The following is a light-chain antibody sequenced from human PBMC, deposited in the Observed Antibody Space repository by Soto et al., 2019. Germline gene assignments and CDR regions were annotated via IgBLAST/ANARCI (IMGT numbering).Light chain of an antibody. V-gene: IGKV3D-15*01. J-gene: IGKJ1*01. CDR3: QQYNNWWT. CDR1: QSVSSN. CDR2: GAS. Sequence: EIGITQAQDTLSVSPGERATLSCRASQSVSSNLAWYQQKPGQAPRLLIYGASTRATGIPARFSGSGSGTEFTLTISSLPSEDFAVYYCQQYNNWWTVGQGTKVDIK.